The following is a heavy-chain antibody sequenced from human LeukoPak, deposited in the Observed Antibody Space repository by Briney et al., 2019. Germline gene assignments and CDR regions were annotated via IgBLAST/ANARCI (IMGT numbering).Heavy chain of an antibody. D-gene: IGHD3-22*01. CDR2: INPNSGGT. Sequence: ASVKVSCKASGYTFTSYDINWVRQAPGQGLEWMGWINPNSGGTNYAQKFQGRVTMTRDTSISTAYMELRSLRSDDTAVYYCARHRLHRIYYDSSGFYHDAFDIWGRGTMVTVSS. J-gene: IGHJ3*02. CDR3: ARHRLHRIYYDSSGFYHDAFDI. V-gene: IGHV1-2*02. CDR1: GYTFTSYD.